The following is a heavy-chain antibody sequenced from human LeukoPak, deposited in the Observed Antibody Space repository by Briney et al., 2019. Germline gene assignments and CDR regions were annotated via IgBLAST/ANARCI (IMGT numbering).Heavy chain of an antibody. CDR2: MNPNSGNT. J-gene: IGHJ5*02. V-gene: IGHV1-8*01. CDR1: GYTFTSYD. D-gene: IGHD3-22*01. CDR3: ARGDYYERGFDP. Sequence: ASVKVSCKASGYTFTSYDINWVRQATGQGLEWMGWMNPNSGNTGYAQKFQGRVTMTRNTSISTAYMELSSPRFEDTAVYYCARGDYYERGFDPWGQGTLVTVSS.